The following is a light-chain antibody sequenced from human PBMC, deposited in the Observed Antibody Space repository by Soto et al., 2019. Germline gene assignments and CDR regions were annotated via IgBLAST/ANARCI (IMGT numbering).Light chain of an antibody. Sequence: DIQMTQSPSTLSASVGDRVTITCRASQDINRWLAWYQQKPGKAPNILIYNADTLESCVPSRFSGSGYATEFIITIISLQPDDVATYYCQQFSIDCAFGQGTKVQIK. J-gene: IGKJ1*01. CDR3: QQFSIDCA. V-gene: IGKV1-5*01. CDR1: QDINRW. CDR2: NAD.